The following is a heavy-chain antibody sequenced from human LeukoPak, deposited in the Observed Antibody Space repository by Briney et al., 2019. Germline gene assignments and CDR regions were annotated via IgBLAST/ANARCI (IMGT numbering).Heavy chain of an antibody. CDR2: ISAYDGNT. D-gene: IGHD6-13*01. Sequence: ASVKVSCKASGYTFTRYGISWVRQAPGQGLEWLGWISAYDGNTNYEQKFQGRVTMTTDTSTGTAYMELRSLRSDDTAVYYCARDKVIASAGTPNWFDPWGQGTLVTVSS. V-gene: IGHV1-18*01. J-gene: IGHJ5*02. CDR1: GYTFTRYG. CDR3: ARDKVIASAGTPNWFDP.